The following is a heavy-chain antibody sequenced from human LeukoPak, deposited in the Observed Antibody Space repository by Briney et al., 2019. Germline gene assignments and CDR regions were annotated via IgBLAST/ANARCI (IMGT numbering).Heavy chain of an antibody. CDR3: ARKYSSSSGLGY. CDR2: INPNSGDT. J-gene: IGHJ3*01. CDR1: GYALTGYF. V-gene: IGHV1-2*02. D-gene: IGHD6-6*01. Sequence: ASVKVSFKASGYALTGYFIHWVRQAPGQGLEWMGWINPNSGDTNYVQNFQGRVTMTRDTSISTAYMELSRLRSDDTAVYYCARKYSSSSGLGYWGQGTMVTVSS.